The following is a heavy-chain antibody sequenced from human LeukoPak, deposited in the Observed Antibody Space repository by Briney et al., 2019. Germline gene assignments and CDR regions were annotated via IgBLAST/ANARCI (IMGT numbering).Heavy chain of an antibody. D-gene: IGHD2-2*01. CDR2: MNPNSGNT. J-gene: IGHJ4*02. Sequence: RASVKVSCKASGYTFTSYDINWVRQATGQGLGWMGWMNPNSGNTGYAQKFQGRVTMTRNTSISTAYMELSSLRSEDTAVYYCARVSRLRRHIVVVPATMQDSDYDSSGQPLAYWGQGTLVTVSS. CDR3: ARVSRLRRHIVVVPATMQDSDYDSSGQPLAY. CDR1: GYTFTSYD. V-gene: IGHV1-8*01.